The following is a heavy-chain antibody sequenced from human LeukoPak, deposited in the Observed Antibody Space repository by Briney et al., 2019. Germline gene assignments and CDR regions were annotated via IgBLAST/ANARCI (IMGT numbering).Heavy chain of an antibody. CDR3: TTKNYYGSGSYGYYFDY. CDR1: GFTFRNAW. V-gene: IGHV3-15*01. CDR2: IKSKIDGGTT. D-gene: IGHD3-10*01. J-gene: IGHJ4*02. Sequence: GGSLRLSCVASGFTFRNAWMSWVRQAPGKGLEWVGRIKSKIDGGTTDYAAPVKGRFTISRDDSKNTLYLQMNSLKTEDTAVYYCTTKNYYGSGSYGYYFDYWGQGTLVTVSS.